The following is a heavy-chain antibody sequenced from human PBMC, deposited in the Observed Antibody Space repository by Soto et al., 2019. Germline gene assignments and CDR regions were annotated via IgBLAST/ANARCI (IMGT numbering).Heavy chain of an antibody. Sequence: GGSLRLSCVASGFTISSYAMSWVRQAPGKGLEWVAVIINDGSEKNHADSVKDRFTISRDNSKNTLYLKMYSLRAGDTALYYCARDDIGAPNAFDMWGQGTMVTVSS. CDR2: IINDGSEK. D-gene: IGHD2-15*01. J-gene: IGHJ3*02. CDR3: ARDDIGAPNAFDM. CDR1: GFTISSYA. V-gene: IGHV3-30*03.